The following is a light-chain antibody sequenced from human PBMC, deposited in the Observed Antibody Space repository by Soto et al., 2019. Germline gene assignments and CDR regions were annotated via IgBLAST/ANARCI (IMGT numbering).Light chain of an antibody. V-gene: IGKV3-11*01. CDR2: DAS. Sequence: EIVLTHSPATLSLSPGERATLSCRASQSVSSYLAWYQQKPGQAPRLLIYDASNRATGIPARFSGSGSGTDFTLTMRSLEPEDFAVYYCQQRSNLPPTFGQGTRLEIK. J-gene: IGKJ5*01. CDR3: QQRSNLPPT. CDR1: QSVSSY.